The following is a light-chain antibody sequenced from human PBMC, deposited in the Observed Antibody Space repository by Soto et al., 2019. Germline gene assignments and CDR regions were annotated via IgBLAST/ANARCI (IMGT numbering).Light chain of an antibody. CDR2: GAS. CDR1: QSVSSN. Sequence: EIVLRQSPGTLSLSPGERATLSCGASQSVSSNLAWYQQKPGQAPRLLIYGASTRATGIPARSSGSGSGTEFTLTISSLQSEDFAVYYCQQYNNWPPITFGQGTKVDIK. CDR3: QQYNNWPPIT. V-gene: IGKV3-15*01. J-gene: IGKJ1*01.